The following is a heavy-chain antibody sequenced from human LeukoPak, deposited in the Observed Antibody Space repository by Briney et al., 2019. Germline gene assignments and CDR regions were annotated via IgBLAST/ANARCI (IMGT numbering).Heavy chain of an antibody. V-gene: IGHV3-23*01. D-gene: IGHD2-15*01. CDR2: ISSGGGT. CDR3: AKGGGGRGITFFAY. CDR1: GFTFSTYT. J-gene: IGHJ4*02. Sequence: GGSLRLSCAASGFTFSTYTFNWVRQAPGKGLERVSAISSGGGTYYADSVKGRFTISRDNSMNTLYLQMNSLRAEDTAVYYCAKGGGGRGITFFAYWGQGTRVTVSS.